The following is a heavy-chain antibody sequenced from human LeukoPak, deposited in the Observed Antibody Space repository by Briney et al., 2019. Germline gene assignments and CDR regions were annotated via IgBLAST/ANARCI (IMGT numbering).Heavy chain of an antibody. CDR3: ERCAGGRSYYDILTGYYLGVDY. CDR1: GYTFTSYG. CDR2: ISAYNGDT. Sequence: ASVKVSCKASGYTFTSYGISWVRQAPGQRLEWMGWISAYNGDTNYAQKLQGRVTMTTDTSTSTAYMELRSLRSDDTDVYYCERCAGGRSYYDILTGYYLGVDYWGQGTLVTVSS. V-gene: IGHV1-18*04. J-gene: IGHJ4*02. D-gene: IGHD3-9*01.